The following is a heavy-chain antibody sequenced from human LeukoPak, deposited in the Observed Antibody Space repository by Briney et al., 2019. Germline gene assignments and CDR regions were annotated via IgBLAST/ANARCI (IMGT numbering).Heavy chain of an antibody. Sequence: PGGFLRLSCAASGFTLSSYWMHWVRQAPGEGLVWVSRINSDGSNMNYADSVKGRFTISRDNAKNTLYLQMNSLRVEDTAVYYCVRSAFHAGSGNYYDYWGQGTLVTVSS. CDR2: INSDGSNM. CDR3: VRSAFHAGSGNYYDY. V-gene: IGHV3-74*01. J-gene: IGHJ4*02. CDR1: GFTLSSYW. D-gene: IGHD3-22*01.